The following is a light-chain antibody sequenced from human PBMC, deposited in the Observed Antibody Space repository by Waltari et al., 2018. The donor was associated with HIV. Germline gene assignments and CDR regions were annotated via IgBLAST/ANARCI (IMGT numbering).Light chain of an antibody. CDR1: NIGTKS. Sequence: SYVLTQPPSVSVAPGQTARITCGGNNIGTKSVHWYQHKPGQAPVLVIDDDGDRPSGIPERFSGSHSGNTATLTISRVEAGDEADYYCQVWDSSSDHYVFGSGSKVTV. J-gene: IGLJ1*01. CDR2: DDG. CDR3: QVWDSSSDHYV. V-gene: IGLV3-21*02.